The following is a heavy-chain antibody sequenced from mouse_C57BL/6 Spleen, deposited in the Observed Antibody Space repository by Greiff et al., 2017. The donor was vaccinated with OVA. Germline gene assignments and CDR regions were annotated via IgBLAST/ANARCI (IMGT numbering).Heavy chain of an antibody. Sequence: QVQLQQSGAELVRPGASVKLSCKASGYTFTDYYINWVKQRPGQGLEWIARIYPGSGNTYYNEKFKGKATLTAEKSSSTAYMQLSSLTSEDSAVYFCAREKDDYGFAYWGQGTLVTVSA. V-gene: IGHV1-76*01. CDR1: GYTFTDYY. J-gene: IGHJ3*01. D-gene: IGHD2-4*01. CDR2: IYPGSGNT. CDR3: AREKDDYGFAY.